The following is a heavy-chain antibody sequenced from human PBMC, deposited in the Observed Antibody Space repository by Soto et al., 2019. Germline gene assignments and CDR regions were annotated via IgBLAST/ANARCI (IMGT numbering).Heavy chain of an antibody. D-gene: IGHD7-27*01. V-gene: IGHV4-31*03. CDR2: IYHSGST. CDR1: GDSISRGGYY. CDR3: ARAGDGAYALGWFDP. Sequence: QVQLQESGPGLVKPSQTLSLTCTVSGDSISRGGYYWNWLRQHPRKGLEWIGYIYHSGSTIYNPTLKSRITLALDTSKNRLCLEFSNLTAADTAVYYCARAGDGAYALGWFDPWGQGILVTVSS. J-gene: IGHJ5*02.